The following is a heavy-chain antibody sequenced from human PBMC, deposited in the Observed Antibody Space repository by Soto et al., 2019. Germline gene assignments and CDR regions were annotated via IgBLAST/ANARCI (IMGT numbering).Heavy chain of an antibody. D-gene: IGHD6-13*01. Sequence: ASVKVSCKASGGTFSSYAISWVRQAPGQGLEWMGGIIPIFGTANYAQKFQGRVTITADESTSTAYMELGSLGSEDTAVYYCASGRFGSSWYEKPGVGSSYYYYYGMDVWGQGTTVTISS. CDR1: GGTFSSYA. J-gene: IGHJ6*02. V-gene: IGHV1-69*13. CDR2: IIPIFGTA. CDR3: ASGRFGSSWYEKPGVGSSYYYYYGMDV.